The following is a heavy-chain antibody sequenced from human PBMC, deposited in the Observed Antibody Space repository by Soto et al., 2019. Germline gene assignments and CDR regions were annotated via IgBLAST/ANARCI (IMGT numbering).Heavy chain of an antibody. V-gene: IGHV1-8*01. D-gene: IGHD3-3*01. CDR2: MNPNSGNT. CDR1: GYTFTSYD. Sequence: ASVKVSCKASGYTFTSYDINWVRQATGQGLEWMGWMNPNSGNTGYAQKFQGRVTMTRNTSISTAYMELSSLRSEDTAVYYCARAEYSEWSCPWWGQGTLVTVSS. CDR3: ARAEYSEWSCPW. J-gene: IGHJ4*02.